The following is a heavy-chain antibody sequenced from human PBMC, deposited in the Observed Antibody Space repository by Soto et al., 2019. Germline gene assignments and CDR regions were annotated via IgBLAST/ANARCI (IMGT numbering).Heavy chain of an antibody. J-gene: IGHJ4*02. V-gene: IGHV3-23*01. CDR2: ISGSGVAK. Sequence: PGGSLRLSYGAAGFTFSSSAMNWVRQASGKGLEWVSTISGSGVAKFYADSVKGRFTISRDNSNNTVSLQMNSLRAEDAALYYCAKDRSPGATTWNVYWGQGTLVTVSS. D-gene: IGHD1-26*01. CDR3: AKDRSPGATTWNVY. CDR1: GFTFSSSA.